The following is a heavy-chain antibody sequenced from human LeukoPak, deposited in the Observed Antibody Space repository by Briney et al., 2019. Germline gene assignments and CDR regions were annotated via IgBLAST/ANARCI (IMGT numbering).Heavy chain of an antibody. D-gene: IGHD2-21*01. V-gene: IGHV4-34*01. Sequence: SETLSLTCAVYGGSFSGYYWSWIRQPPGKGLEWIGEINHSGSTNYNPSLKSRVTISVDTSKNQFSLKLSSVTAADTAVYYCARLNIPIATIDYWGQGTLVTVSS. CDR2: INHSGST. J-gene: IGHJ4*02. CDR1: GGSFSGYY. CDR3: ARLNIPIATIDY.